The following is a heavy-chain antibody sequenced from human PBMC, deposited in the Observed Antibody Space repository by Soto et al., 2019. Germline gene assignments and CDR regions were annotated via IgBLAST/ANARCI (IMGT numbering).Heavy chain of an antibody. J-gene: IGHJ4*02. Sequence: KTSETLSLTCAVSGGSISSSNWWSWVRQPPGKGLEWIGEIYHSGSTNYNPSLKSRVTISVDKSKNQFSLKLSSVTAADTAVYYCARGVPKPYYDFWSGYSTIDYWGQGTLVTVSS. D-gene: IGHD3-3*01. V-gene: IGHV4-4*02. CDR2: IYHSGST. CDR1: GGSISSSNW. CDR3: ARGVPKPYYDFWSGYSTIDY.